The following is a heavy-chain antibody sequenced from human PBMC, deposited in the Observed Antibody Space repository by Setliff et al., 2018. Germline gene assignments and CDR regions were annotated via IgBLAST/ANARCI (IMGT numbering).Heavy chain of an antibody. J-gene: IGHJ4*02. D-gene: IGHD1-26*01. Sequence: SETLSLTCNVSGASISSGSHYWSWIRQSAGEKPTWIGHVYSTGSTNYNPSFESRVYISVDKSNNQFSLKLDSVTAADTALYYCARSPSSGAYWNPRPFYSDYWARGTLVTVSS. CDR3: ARSPSSGAYWNPRPFYSDY. CDR1: GASISSGSHY. V-gene: IGHV4-61*09. CDR2: VYSTGST.